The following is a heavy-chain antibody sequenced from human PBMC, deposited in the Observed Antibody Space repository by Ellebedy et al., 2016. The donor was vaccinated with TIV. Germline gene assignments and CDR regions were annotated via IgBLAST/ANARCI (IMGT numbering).Heavy chain of an antibody. Sequence: PGGSLRLSCKGSGYSFTSYWIGWVRQMPGKGLEWMGIIYPGDSDTRYSPSFQGQVTISADKSISTAYLQWSSLKASDTAMYYCARRITMVRGVIRETYAFDIWGQGTMVTVSS. V-gene: IGHV5-51*01. CDR2: IYPGDSDT. CDR1: GYSFTSYW. J-gene: IGHJ3*02. CDR3: ARRITMVRGVIRETYAFDI. D-gene: IGHD3-10*01.